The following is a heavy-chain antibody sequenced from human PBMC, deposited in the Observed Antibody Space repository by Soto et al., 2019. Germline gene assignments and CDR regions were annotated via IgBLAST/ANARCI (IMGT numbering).Heavy chain of an antibody. Sequence: GGSLRLSCVASGFTFSDYSMSWIRQSPGKGLEWLAFIDSRGRTLSYADSVRGRFTISRDNAENSVYLQMDSLRADDTAVYYCARQAARNYIDSWGQGNSVTVSS. D-gene: IGHD6-6*01. J-gene: IGHJ4*02. CDR1: GFTFSDYS. CDR2: IDSRGRTL. CDR3: ARQAARNYIDS. V-gene: IGHV3-11*01.